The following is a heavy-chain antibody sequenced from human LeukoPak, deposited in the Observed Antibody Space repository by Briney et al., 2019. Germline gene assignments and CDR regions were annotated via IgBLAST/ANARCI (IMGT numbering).Heavy chain of an antibody. CDR3: ASTATCSF. CDR1: GFTFSSYG. CDR2: IKQDGSEK. D-gene: IGHD2-2*01. J-gene: IGHJ3*01. Sequence: PGRSLRLSCAASGFTFSSYGMHRVRQAPGKGLEWVANIKQDGSEKNYVDSVKGRFTISRDNAQNSLYLQMNSLRAEDTAVYYCASTATCSFWGQGTMVTVSS. V-gene: IGHV3-7*03.